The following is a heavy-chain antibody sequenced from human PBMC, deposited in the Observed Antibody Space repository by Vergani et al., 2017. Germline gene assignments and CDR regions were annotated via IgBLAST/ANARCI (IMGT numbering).Heavy chain of an antibody. Sequence: QVQLVQSGAEVKKPGSSVKVSCKASGGTFSSYTISWVRPARAQGLGVLGRIIPILGIANYAQKFQGRVTLTADKSTSTAYMELSSLRSEDTAVYYCARDLTNSYVMDVWGQGTTVTVSS. CDR1: GGTFSSYT. CDR3: ARDLTNSYVMDV. D-gene: IGHD1-1*01. J-gene: IGHJ6*02. CDR2: IIPILGIA. V-gene: IGHV1-69*08.